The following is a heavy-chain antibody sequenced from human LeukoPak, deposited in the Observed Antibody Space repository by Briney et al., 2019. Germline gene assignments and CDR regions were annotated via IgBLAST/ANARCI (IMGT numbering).Heavy chain of an antibody. Sequence: GGSLRLSCAASGFTLSSYGMNWVRQAPGKGLEWVSYISSSGSTIYNEDSVKGRSTISRDNAKNSLFLQMNSLRAEDTAVYYCAKAPGGADIDYWGQGTLVTVSS. D-gene: IGHD3-10*01. J-gene: IGHJ4*02. CDR3: AKAPGGADIDY. CDR2: ISSSGSTI. CDR1: GFTLSSYG. V-gene: IGHV3-48*03.